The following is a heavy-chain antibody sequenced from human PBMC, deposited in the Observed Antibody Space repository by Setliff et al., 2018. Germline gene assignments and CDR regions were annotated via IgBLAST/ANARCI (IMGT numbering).Heavy chain of an antibody. CDR3: AREGGGSGWTPDS. J-gene: IGHJ4*02. V-gene: IGHV4-59*01. CDR2: IYYNGRS. CDR1: GGSISNYY. D-gene: IGHD6-19*01. Sequence: SETLSLTCTVSGGSISNYYWSWIRQSPGKGLEWIGFIYYNGRSDHNPSFQSRVTMSVDRSKNQFSLNLRAVTAADTAVYYCAREGGGSGWTPDSWGQGTLVTVSS.